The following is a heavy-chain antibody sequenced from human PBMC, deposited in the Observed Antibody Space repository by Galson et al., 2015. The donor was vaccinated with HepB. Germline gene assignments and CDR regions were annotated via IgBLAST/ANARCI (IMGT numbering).Heavy chain of an antibody. Sequence: SLRLSCAASGFTFSSSAMSWVRQTPGKGLEWVTAISGDASRTYYADSVKGRFTISRDNSKNTLYLQMNSLRVEDTAIYYCAKERLQSYSDCWGQGALVTVSS. CDR3: AKERLQSYSDC. D-gene: IGHD3-10*01. CDR2: ISGDASRT. V-gene: IGHV3-23*01. J-gene: IGHJ4*02. CDR1: GFTFSSSA.